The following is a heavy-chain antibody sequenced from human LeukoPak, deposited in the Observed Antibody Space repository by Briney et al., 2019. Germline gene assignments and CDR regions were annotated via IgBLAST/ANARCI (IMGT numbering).Heavy chain of an antibody. CDR1: GSTLSSYT. V-gene: IGHV3-21*01. CDR3: ARDTGDFQGLDI. CDR2: ITSSSSYI. D-gene: IGHD3-3*01. Sequence: GGSLRLSCAASGSTLSSYTMNWVRQAPGKGLEWVSSITSSSSYIYYADSVKGRFTISRDSTTSSLYLQMNNLRAEDTAVYYCARDTGDFQGLDIWGLGTMVTVSS. J-gene: IGHJ3*02.